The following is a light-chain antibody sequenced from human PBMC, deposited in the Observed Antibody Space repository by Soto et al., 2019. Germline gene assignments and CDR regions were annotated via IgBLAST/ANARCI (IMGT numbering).Light chain of an antibody. Sequence: EIWLTQSPATLSLSPGERATLSCGASQSVSRYLAWYQQKPGKAPRLLIYDASNRATGVPARFSGSGSGTEFTLTISSLQSEDFAVYYCQQYNNWPLTFGGGTQVDIK. CDR1: QSVSRY. J-gene: IGKJ4*01. V-gene: IGKV3-11*01. CDR3: QQYNNWPLT. CDR2: DAS.